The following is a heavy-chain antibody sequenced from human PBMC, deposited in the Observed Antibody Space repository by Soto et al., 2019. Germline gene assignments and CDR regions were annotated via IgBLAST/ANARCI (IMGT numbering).Heavy chain of an antibody. CDR1: GFTFSSYG. Sequence: QVQLVESGGGVVQPGRSLRLSCAASGFTFSSYGMHWVRQAPGKGLEWVAVIWYDGSNKYYADSVKGRFTISRDKSKNTLYLPMNSLRAEDTAVYYCARLYGDSFMDVWGQGTTVTVSS. D-gene: IGHD4-17*01. J-gene: IGHJ6*02. V-gene: IGHV3-33*01. CDR2: IWYDGSNK. CDR3: ARLYGDSFMDV.